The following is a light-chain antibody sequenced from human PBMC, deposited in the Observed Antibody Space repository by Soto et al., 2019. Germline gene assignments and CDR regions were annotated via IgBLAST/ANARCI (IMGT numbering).Light chain of an antibody. CDR2: GAS. CDR1: QSVSSNF. Sequence: IVLTLFPGTLTLPPGERPTLSCRALQSVSSNFLAWYQEKPGQAPRLLIYGASSRATGIPDRFSGSGSGTDFTLTISRLEPEDFAVYYCRQYGRSLGFAFGGGTKVDIK. J-gene: IGKJ4*01. CDR3: RQYGRSLGFA. V-gene: IGKV3-20*01.